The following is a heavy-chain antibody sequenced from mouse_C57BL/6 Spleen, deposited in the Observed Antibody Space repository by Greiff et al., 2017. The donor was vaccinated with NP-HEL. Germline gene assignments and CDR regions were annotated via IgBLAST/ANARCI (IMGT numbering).Heavy chain of an antibody. CDR2: ISNGGGST. V-gene: IGHV5-12*01. Sequence: EVKLVESGGGLVQPGGSLKLSCAASGFTFSDYYMYWVRQTPEKRLEWVAYISNGGGSTYYPDTVKGRFTISRDNAKNTLYLQMSRLKSEDTAMYYCARGTFFAYWGQGTLVTVSA. CDR3: ARGTFFAY. D-gene: IGHD3-3*01. CDR1: GFTFSDYY. J-gene: IGHJ3*01.